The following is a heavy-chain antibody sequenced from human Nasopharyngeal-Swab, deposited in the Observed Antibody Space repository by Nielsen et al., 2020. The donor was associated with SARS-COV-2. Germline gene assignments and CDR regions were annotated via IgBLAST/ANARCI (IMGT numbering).Heavy chain of an antibody. V-gene: IGHV4-59*01. Sequence: SETLSLTCAVYGGSFSSYYWSWIRQPPGKGLEWIGYIYYSGSTNYNPSLKSRVTISVDTSKNQFSLKLSSVTAADTAVYYCARVGAAAGRGENYYYYYGMDVWGQGTTVTVSS. J-gene: IGHJ6*02. CDR2: IYYSGST. CDR3: ARVGAAAGRGENYYYYYGMDV. CDR1: GGSFSSYY. D-gene: IGHD6-13*01.